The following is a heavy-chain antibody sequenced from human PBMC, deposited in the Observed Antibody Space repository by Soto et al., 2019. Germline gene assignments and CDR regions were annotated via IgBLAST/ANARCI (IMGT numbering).Heavy chain of an antibody. J-gene: IGHJ6*03. V-gene: IGHV3-23*01. CDR3: AKPQSLYPDGYMDV. D-gene: IGHD2-8*01. Sequence: GGSLRLSCAASGFTFTSYAMSWVRQAPGKGLEWVSGISGSGGNTYYADAVKGRFTISRDNSKNTLYLQMNSLRAEDTAVYYCAKPQSLYPDGYMDVWGKGTTVTVSS. CDR1: GFTFTSYA. CDR2: ISGSGGNT.